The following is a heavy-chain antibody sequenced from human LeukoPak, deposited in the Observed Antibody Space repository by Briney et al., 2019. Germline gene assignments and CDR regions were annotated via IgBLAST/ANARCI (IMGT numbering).Heavy chain of an antibody. J-gene: IGHJ6*02. CDR2: IIPIFGTA. CDR3: ARVPLGYDPVRDYYYGMDV. Sequence: ASVKVSCKASGGTFSSYAISWVRQAPGQGLEWMGGIIPIFGTANYAQKFQGRVTITADKSTSTAYMELSSLRSEDTAVYYCARVPLGYDPVRDYYYGMDVWGQGTTVTVSS. V-gene: IGHV1-69*06. D-gene: IGHD3-22*01. CDR1: GGTFSSYA.